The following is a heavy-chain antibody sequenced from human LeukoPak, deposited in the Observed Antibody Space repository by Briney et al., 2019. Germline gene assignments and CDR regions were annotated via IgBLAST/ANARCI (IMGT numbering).Heavy chain of an antibody. J-gene: IGHJ4*02. D-gene: IGHD2-15*01. V-gene: IGHV3-11*04. CDR2: ISSSGSTI. CDR3: ARTSRSSSIDD. CDR1: GFTFSDYY. Sequence: PGGFLRLSCAASGFTFSDYYMSWIRQAPGKGLEWVSYISSSGSTIYYADSVKGRFTISRDNAKNSLYLQMNSLRAEDTAMYYCARTSRSSSIDDWGQGTLVTVSS.